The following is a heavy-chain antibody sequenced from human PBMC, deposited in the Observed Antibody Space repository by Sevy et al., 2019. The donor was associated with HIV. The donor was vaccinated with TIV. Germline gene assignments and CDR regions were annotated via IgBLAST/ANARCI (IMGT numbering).Heavy chain of an antibody. CDR3: ARFGTVATLRYNYYNGMDV. CDR1: GYTFSNYG. CDR2: IVVYNGNI. D-gene: IGHD4-17*01. J-gene: IGHJ6*02. V-gene: IGHV1-18*01. Sequence: ASVKVSCKASGYTFSNYGITWVRQAPGQGLEWMGWIVVYNGNIKYAQKFRGRVTVTTDTSTSTAYMELRSLRTDDTAVYYCARFGTVATLRYNYYNGMDVWGQGTTVTVSS.